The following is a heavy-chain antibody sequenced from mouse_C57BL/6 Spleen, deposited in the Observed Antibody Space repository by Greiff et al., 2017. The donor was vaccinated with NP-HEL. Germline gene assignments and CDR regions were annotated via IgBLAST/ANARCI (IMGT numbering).Heavy chain of an antibody. V-gene: IGHV5-4*01. D-gene: IGHD1-1*01. CDR2: ISDGGSYT. Sequence: EVMLVESGGGLVKPGGSLKLSCAASGFTFSSYAMSWVRQTPEKRLEWVATISDGGSYTYYPDNVKGRFTISRDNAKNNLYLQMSHLKSEDTAMYYCARDLGYYYGSSGALDYWGQGTSVPVSS. J-gene: IGHJ4*01. CDR3: ARDLGYYYGSSGALDY. CDR1: GFTFSSYA.